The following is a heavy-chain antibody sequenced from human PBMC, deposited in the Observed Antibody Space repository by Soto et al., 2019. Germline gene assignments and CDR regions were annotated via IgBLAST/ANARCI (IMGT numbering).Heavy chain of an antibody. CDR2: ISYDGSNK. V-gene: IGHV3-30-3*01. D-gene: IGHD3-10*01. CDR1: GFTFSSYV. CDR3: ARDYATPIPQYYYGRGGPAFDI. Sequence: QVQLVESGGGVVQPGRSLRLSCAASGFTFSSYVMHWVRQAPGKGLEWVAVISYDGSNKYYADSVKGRFTISRDNSKNTLYLHMNSLRAEDTAVYYCARDYATPIPQYYYGRGGPAFDIWGQGTTVTVSS. J-gene: IGHJ3*02.